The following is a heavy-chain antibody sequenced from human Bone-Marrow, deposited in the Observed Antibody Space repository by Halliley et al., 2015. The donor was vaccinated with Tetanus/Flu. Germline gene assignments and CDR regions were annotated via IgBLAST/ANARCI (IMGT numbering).Heavy chain of an antibody. Sequence: SLRLSCAASGFTFGYHWMHWVRQAPGRGLEWVANIKSDGSEKYYVDSVKGRFTISRDNAQNSLYLQMNSLRAEDTAVYYCARDGRWDLLIGGFDYWGQGTLVTVSS. CDR2: IKSDGSEK. D-gene: IGHD1-26*01. V-gene: IGHV3-7*01. CDR3: ARDGRWDLLIGGFDY. CDR1: GFTFGYHW. J-gene: IGHJ4*02.